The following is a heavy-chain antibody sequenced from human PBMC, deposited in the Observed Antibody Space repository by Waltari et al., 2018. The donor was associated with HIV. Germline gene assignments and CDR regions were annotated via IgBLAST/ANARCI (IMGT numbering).Heavy chain of an antibody. D-gene: IGHD3-22*01. J-gene: IGHJ4*02. V-gene: IGHV4-38-2*01. CDR3: ASDLRYYDSSSYFDY. CDR1: GYSISSGYY. Sequence: QVQLQESGPGLVKPSETLSLTCAVSGYSISSGYYWGWLRQPPGKGLEWIGSIYHSGSTYYNPSLKSRVTISVDTSKNQFSLKLSSVTATDTAVYYCASDLRYYDSSSYFDYWGQGTLVTVSS. CDR2: IYHSGST.